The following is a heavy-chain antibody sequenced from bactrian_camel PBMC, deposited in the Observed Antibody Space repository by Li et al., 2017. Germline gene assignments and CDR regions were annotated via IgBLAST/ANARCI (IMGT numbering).Heavy chain of an antibody. CDR2: MDSGGET. V-gene: IGHV3S55*01. Sequence: QLVESGGGSVQAGGSLRLSCSGSGYTAATFCAGWIRRVPGHEREAVAAMDSGGETKYADSVKGRFTISKDNEYNEPKILRLQMNNLRPDDSAIYYCAAHAEGRGVAAGISFFTLFDDGYWGQGTQVTVS. CDR1: GYTAATFC. J-gene: IGHJ6*01. CDR3: AAHAEGRGVAAGISFFTLFDDGY. D-gene: IGHD1*01.